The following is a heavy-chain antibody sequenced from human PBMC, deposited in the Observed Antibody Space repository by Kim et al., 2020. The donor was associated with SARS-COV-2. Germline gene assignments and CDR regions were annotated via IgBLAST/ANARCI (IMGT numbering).Heavy chain of an antibody. CDR1: GFTFSGSA. J-gene: IGHJ4*02. Sequence: GGSMRLSCAASGFTFSGSAMHWVRQASGNGLVWVGRIRSKANSYATTYAASVKGRFTISRDDSKNTAYLQMNSLKTEDTAVYFCTREGSLFNWGQGTLVT. CDR2: IRSKANSYAT. CDR3: TREGSLFN. V-gene: IGHV3-73*01.